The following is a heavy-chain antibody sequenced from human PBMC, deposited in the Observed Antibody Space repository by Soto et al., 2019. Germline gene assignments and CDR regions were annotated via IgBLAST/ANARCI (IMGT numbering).Heavy chain of an antibody. J-gene: IGHJ4*02. CDR3: ATFVGATTVTRGSPRDY. V-gene: IGHV4-34*01. CDR2: INPSGSI. Sequence: VQLQQWGAGLLKPSETLSLTCAVYGGSFSGYHWSWFRQPPGKGLEWIGEINPSGSINYNSSLKSRVTISVDTSKNQFSLNLSSVTAADTAVYYCATFVGATTVTRGSPRDYWGQGTLVTVSS. CDR1: GGSFSGYH. D-gene: IGHD4-4*01.